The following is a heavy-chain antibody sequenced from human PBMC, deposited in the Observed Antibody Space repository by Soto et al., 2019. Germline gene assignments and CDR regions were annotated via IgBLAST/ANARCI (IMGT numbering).Heavy chain of an antibody. Sequence: QVQLVQSGAEEKKPGASVKVSCKASGYTFTGYAMHWVRQAPGQRLEWMGWINAGNGNTKYAQKLQCRVTITRDTSASTAYMELSSLRSEDSAVYYCARAVAVPADLDYWGQGTLVTASA. CDR3: ARAVAVPADLDY. CDR1: GYTFTGYA. J-gene: IGHJ4*02. CDR2: INAGNGNT. V-gene: IGHV1-3*05. D-gene: IGHD6-19*01.